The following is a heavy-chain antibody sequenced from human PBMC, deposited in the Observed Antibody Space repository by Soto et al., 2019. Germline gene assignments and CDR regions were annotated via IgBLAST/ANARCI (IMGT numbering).Heavy chain of an antibody. J-gene: IGHJ4*02. D-gene: IGHD3-10*01. V-gene: IGHV3-74*01. CDR1: GFIFSSDW. Sequence: GGSLRLSCVASGFIFSSDWMHWVRQAPGKGPVWVSRIDTDGSGTTYADSVKGRFTISRDNTRNTVYLQMNSLRAEDTAVYYCSRDRTGPQHYFDYWGQGTMVTVSS. CDR3: SRDRTGPQHYFDY. CDR2: IDTDGSGT.